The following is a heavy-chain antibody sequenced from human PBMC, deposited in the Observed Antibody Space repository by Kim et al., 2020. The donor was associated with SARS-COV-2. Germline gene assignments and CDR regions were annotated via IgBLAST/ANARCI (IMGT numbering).Heavy chain of an antibody. Sequence: GGSLRLSCAASGFTFSTYAMHWVRQAPGKGLEWVAVISYDGSNKYYADSVKGRFTISRDNSKNTLYLQMNSLRAEDTAVYYCARGKGYDSSGYYRDWGQGTPVTVSS. CDR1: GFTFSTYA. J-gene: IGHJ4*02. V-gene: IGHV3-30*04. CDR2: ISYDGSNK. CDR3: ARGKGYDSSGYYRD. D-gene: IGHD3-22*01.